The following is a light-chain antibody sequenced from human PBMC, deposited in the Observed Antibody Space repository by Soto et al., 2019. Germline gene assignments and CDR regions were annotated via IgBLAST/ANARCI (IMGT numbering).Light chain of an antibody. CDR3: QLFGSSPRYT. Sequence: EIVLTQSPGTLSLSPGERATLSCRTSESITSTYLAWYQQKPGQPPRLLIYAASSRATGIPDRFSGSGSGTDFTLTISRLEPEDFAVYYCQLFGSSPRYTFGRGTTLEIK. CDR2: AAS. J-gene: IGKJ2*01. CDR1: ESITSTY. V-gene: IGKV3-20*01.